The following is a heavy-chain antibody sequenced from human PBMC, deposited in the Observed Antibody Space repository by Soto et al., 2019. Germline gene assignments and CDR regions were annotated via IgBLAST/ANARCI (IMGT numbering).Heavy chain of an antibody. CDR2: SNWNGGIT. CDR1: GFTFDDYG. D-gene: IGHD1-26*01. J-gene: IGHJ2*01. Sequence: EVQLVESGGGVVRPGGSLRLSCAASGFTFDDYGMSWVRQAPGKGLEWVSGSNWNGGITGYADSVKGRFTISRDNAKNSLYLQMNSLRAEDTALYYCARDGLGALLLGWYFDLWGRGTLVTVSS. CDR3: ARDGLGALLLGWYFDL. V-gene: IGHV3-20*04.